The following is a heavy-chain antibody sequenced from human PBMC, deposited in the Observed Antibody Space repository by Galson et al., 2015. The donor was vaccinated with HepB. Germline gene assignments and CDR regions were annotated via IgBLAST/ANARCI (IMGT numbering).Heavy chain of an antibody. Sequence: SLRLSCAASGFIFRGYGMHWVRQAPGKGLEWVALILYDGSNEYYVDSVKGRFTISRDNSKNTLYLQMNSLRAEDTAVYYCAKDRAAADWYFDLWGRGTLVTVSS. J-gene: IGHJ2*01. V-gene: IGHV3-30*02. CDR2: ILYDGSNE. CDR1: GFIFRGYG. CDR3: AKDRAAADWYFDL. D-gene: IGHD2-2*01.